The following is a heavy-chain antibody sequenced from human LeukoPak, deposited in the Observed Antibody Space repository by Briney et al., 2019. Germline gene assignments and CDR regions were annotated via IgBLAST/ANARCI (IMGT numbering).Heavy chain of an antibody. CDR3: AKRPSDYGDYVSYFDY. J-gene: IGHJ4*02. Sequence: GGSLRLSCAASGFTFSNYAMSWVRQAPGKGLEWVSAIGVNTYYTDSVKGRFTISRDNAKNTLYLQMNSLRAEDTAVYYCAKRPSDYGDYVSYFDYWGQGTLVTVSS. D-gene: IGHD4-17*01. CDR2: IGVNT. V-gene: IGHV3-23*01. CDR1: GFTFSNYA.